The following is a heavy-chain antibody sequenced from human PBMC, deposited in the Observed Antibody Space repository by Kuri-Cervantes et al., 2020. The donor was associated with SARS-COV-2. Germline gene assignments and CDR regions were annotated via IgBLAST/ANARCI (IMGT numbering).Heavy chain of an antibody. V-gene: IGHV4-59*01. CDR1: GGSISTYY. Sequence: SETLSLTCTVSGGSISTYYWSWIRQPPGKGLEWIGYLYYSGSTNYNPSLKSRVTISLDTSKNQFSLKLRSVTAADTAVYYCATGSYYVAYDYWGHGTLVTVSS. CDR3: ATGSYYVAYDY. J-gene: IGHJ4*01. CDR2: LYYSGST. D-gene: IGHD1-26*01.